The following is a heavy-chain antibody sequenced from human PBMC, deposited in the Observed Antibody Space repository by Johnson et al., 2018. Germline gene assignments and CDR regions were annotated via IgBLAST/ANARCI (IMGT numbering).Heavy chain of an antibody. V-gene: IGHV3-74*01. CDR3: TCSRYDSTGAFNF. CDR1: GVPFSFYW. CDR2: IKHDGTET. D-gene: IGHD3-22*01. Sequence: EVQLVESGGGLVQXGGSXRLXCAASGVPFSFYWMYWVRQAPGKGLVWVSHIKHDGTETHYADSVTGRFTISRDNTKNTLFLQMNRLRTDDTALYYCTCSRYDSTGAFNFWGHGTLVTVAS. J-gene: IGHJ3*01.